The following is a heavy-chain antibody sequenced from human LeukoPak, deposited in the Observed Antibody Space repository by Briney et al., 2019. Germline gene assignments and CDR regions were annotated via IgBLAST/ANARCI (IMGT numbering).Heavy chain of an antibody. D-gene: IGHD6-13*01. J-gene: IGHJ4*02. V-gene: IGHV3-48*01. CDR3: AKGAAAAMRGYFDY. Sequence: GGSLRLSCTASGFTFNGYSMIRVRQAPGKGLEWLSYISSSGSTLVYADSVKGRFTISRDNAKNSVYLQMNSLRAEDTAVYYCAKGAAAAMRGYFDYWGQGTLVTVSS. CDR2: ISSSGSTL. CDR1: GFTFNGYS.